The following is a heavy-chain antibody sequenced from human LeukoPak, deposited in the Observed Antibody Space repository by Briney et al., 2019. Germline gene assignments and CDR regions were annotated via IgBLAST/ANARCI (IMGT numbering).Heavy chain of an antibody. D-gene: IGHD3-10*01. CDR2: IYSGGST. CDR3: ARDRKYYGSGSYQSPHYYYYGMDV. J-gene: IGHJ6*02. Sequence: GGSLRLSCAASGFTVSSNYMSWVRQAPGKGLEWVSVIYSGGSTYYADSVKGRFTISRDNSKNTLYLQMNSLRAEDAAVYYCARDRKYYGSGSYQSPHYYYYGMDVWGQGTTVTVSS. V-gene: IGHV3-66*02. CDR1: GFTVSSNY.